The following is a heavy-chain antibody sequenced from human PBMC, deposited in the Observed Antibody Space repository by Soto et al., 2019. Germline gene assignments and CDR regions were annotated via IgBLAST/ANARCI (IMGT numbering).Heavy chain of an antibody. CDR1: GYSFTSYW. CDR2: IYPGDSDT. CDR3: ARHNSSGYAIDY. J-gene: IGHJ4*02. Sequence: SLKISCKASGYSFTSYWIAWVRLMPGKGLEWMGIIYPGDSDTRYSPSFQGQVTISADKSISTAYLQWSSLKASDTAMYYCARHNSSGYAIDYWGQGTLVTVSS. D-gene: IGHD3-22*01. V-gene: IGHV5-51*01.